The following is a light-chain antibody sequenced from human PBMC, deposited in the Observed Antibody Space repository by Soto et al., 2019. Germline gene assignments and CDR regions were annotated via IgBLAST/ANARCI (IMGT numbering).Light chain of an antibody. CDR2: DVS. J-gene: IGLJ3*02. CDR1: SSDIGSYNL. Sequence: QSVLTQPASVSGSPGQSIAISFTGTSSDIGSYNLVSWYQQDPGKAPKLLIYDVSERPSGVSNRFSGSKSGNTASLTISGLQVEDEADYYCCSYAGSSALVFGGGTKVTVL. CDR3: CSYAGSSALV. V-gene: IGLV2-23*02.